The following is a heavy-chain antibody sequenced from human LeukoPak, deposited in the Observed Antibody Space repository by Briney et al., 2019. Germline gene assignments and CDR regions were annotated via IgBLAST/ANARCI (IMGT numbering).Heavy chain of an antibody. CDR3: ARSGSYYHYYGMDV. D-gene: IGHD1-26*01. J-gene: IGHJ6*02. CDR2: MNPNSGNT. CDR1: GYTFTSYD. V-gene: IGHV1-8*01. Sequence: ASVKVSCKASGYTFTSYDVNWVRQATGQGLEWMGWMNPNSGNTGYAQKFQGRVTMTRNTSISTAYMELSSLRSEDTAVYYCARSGSYYHYYGMDVWGQGTMVTVSS.